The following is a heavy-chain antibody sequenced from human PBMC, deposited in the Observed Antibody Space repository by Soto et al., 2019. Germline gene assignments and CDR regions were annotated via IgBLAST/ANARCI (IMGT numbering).Heavy chain of an antibody. CDR3: ARGGGVGVAGSAAFDM. D-gene: IGHD3-3*01. CDR2: INPATGAA. CDR1: GYPVTAYY. V-gene: IGHV1-2*02. Sequence: QLHLVQSGAVVKKPGASVTVSYSASGYPVTAYYMHWVRQAPGRGLEWMGGINPATGAAKYTQTFPGRVTMTRDTSTSTVFMELSGLTSEDTAVFYCARGGGVGVAGSAAFDMWGQGTLVTVSS. J-gene: IGHJ3*02.